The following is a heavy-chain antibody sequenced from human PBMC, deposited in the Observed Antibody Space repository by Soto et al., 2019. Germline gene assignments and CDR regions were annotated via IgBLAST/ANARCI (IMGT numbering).Heavy chain of an antibody. J-gene: IGHJ4*02. V-gene: IGHV4-34*01. Sequence: KPSETLSLTCAVYGGSFSGYYWSWIRQPPGKGLEWIGEINHSGSTNYNPSLKSRVTISVDTSKNQFSLKLSSVTAADTAVYYCARGLKVTYSSSWYVNSVFDYWGQGTLVTVSS. CDR1: GGSFSGYY. D-gene: IGHD6-13*01. CDR3: ARGLKVTYSSSWYVNSVFDY. CDR2: INHSGST.